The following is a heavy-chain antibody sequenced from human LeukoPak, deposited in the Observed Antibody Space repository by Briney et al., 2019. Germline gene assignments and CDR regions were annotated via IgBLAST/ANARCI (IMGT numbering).Heavy chain of an antibody. J-gene: IGHJ4*02. CDR1: GGSIRTYY. V-gene: IGHV4-59*01. CDR2: IYYSGST. CDR3: AREGSSWGGIFDY. D-gene: IGHD6-13*01. Sequence: PSETLSLTCTVSGGSIRTYYWSWIRQPPGKGLEWIGYIYYSGSTNYNPSLKSRVTISVDTSKNQFSLKLSSVTAADTAVYYCAREGSSWGGIFDYWGQGTLVTVSS.